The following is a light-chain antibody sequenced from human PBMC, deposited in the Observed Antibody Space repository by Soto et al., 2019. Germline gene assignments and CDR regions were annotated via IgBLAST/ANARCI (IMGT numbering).Light chain of an antibody. Sequence: QSVLTQPRSVSGSPGQSVTISCTGTSSDVGDYYYVSWYQQHPGKAPKLVIYDVNKRPSGVPDRFSASKSGNTASLTISGLQAEDEADYYCCSYAVNSVVFGGGTKLTVL. J-gene: IGLJ2*01. CDR1: SSDVGDYYY. CDR2: DVN. CDR3: CSYAVNSVV. V-gene: IGLV2-11*01.